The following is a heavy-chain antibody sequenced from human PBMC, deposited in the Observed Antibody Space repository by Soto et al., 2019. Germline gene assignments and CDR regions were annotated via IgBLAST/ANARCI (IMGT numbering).Heavy chain of an antibody. CDR3: ARIPADTYMINWFDP. Sequence: SGTLSLSCTVSGDSVISDDYYWSWIRQPPGKGLEWIGYIYYSGNTNYSPSLKSRVTISLDTPNNQFSLKLSSVTAADTAVYYFARIPADTYMINWFDPWGQVNLVT. J-gene: IGHJ5*01. D-gene: IGHD3-16*01. V-gene: IGHV4-61*08. CDR1: GDSVISDDYY. CDR2: IYYSGNT.